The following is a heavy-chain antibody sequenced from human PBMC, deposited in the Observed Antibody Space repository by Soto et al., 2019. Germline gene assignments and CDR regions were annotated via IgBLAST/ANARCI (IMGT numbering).Heavy chain of an antibody. CDR3: AQDARGYSHT. V-gene: IGHV3-23*01. J-gene: IGHJ4*01. Sequence: EEHLLESGGGLVQPGGSLRLSCVASGFTLRNYAMNWVRQAPGKGLEWVSTLESGGAYSYYTDSVKGRFSISRDTSRNTLYLSMNGLRAEDTAVYYFAQDARGYSHTWGLGIQVTVSS. CDR2: LESGGAYS. CDR1: GFTLRNYA. D-gene: IGHD5-18*01.